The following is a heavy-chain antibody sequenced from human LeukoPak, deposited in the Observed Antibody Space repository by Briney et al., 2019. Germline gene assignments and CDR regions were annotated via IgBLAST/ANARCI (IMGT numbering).Heavy chain of an antibody. CDR3: ANDLGWIQLNLG. J-gene: IGHJ4*02. CDR2: ISWNSGSI. V-gene: IGHV3-9*01. CDR1: GFTFDDYA. Sequence: PGRSLRLSCAASGFTFDDYAMHWVRQAPGKGLEWVSGISWNSGSIGYADSVKGRFTISRDNSKNTLYLQMNSLRVEDTAVYYCANDLGWIQLNLGRGQGTLVTVSS. D-gene: IGHD5-18*01.